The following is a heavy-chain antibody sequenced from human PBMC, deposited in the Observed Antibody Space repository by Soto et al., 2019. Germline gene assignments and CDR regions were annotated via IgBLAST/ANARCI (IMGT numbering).Heavy chain of an antibody. V-gene: IGHV3-23*01. CDR2: MSGSSNTT. CDR1: GLTFSNYA. CDR3: AKNQERELPRVIDF. J-gene: IGHJ4*02. Sequence: EVRLLESGGGLVKPGGSLRLSCATSGLTFSNYAMSWVRQAPGGGLEWVSSMSGSSNTTYYADSVRGRFTISRDRSKNTLYLQMSSLRAEDTALYYCAKNQERELPRVIDFWGQGTLVTVSS. D-gene: IGHD1-7*01.